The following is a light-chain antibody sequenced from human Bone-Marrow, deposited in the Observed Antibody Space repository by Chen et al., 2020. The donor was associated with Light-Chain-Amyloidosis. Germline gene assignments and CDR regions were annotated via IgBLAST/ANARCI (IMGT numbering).Light chain of an antibody. CDR3: QQYGTSPLT. CDR1: QTISSNF. Sequence: EIVLTQSQGTLSLSPGEGANLSGRASQTISSNFLTWSQQKFGQAPRLLIYGSSSRATGIPDRFTGSGSGTDFTLTINRLEPEDFAMYYCQQYGTSPLTFGGGTKVEIK. J-gene: IGKJ4*01. CDR2: GSS. V-gene: IGKV3-20*01.